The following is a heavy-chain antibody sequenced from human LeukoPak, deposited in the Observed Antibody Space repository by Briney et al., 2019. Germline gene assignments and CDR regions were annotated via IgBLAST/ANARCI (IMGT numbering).Heavy chain of an antibody. D-gene: IGHD3-16*02. CDR3: ARDLYPGYYYYYMDV. CDR1: GYTFTGYY. J-gene: IGHJ6*03. V-gene: IGHV1-2*06. CDR2: INPNSGGT. Sequence: ASVKVSCKASGYTFTGYYMHWVRQAPGQGLEWMGRINPNSGGTNYAQKVQGRVTRTRDTSISTAYMELSRLRSDDPAVYYCARDLYPGYYYYYMDVWGKGTTVTVSS.